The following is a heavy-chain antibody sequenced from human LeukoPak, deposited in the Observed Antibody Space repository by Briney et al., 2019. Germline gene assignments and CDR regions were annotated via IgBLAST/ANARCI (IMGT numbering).Heavy chain of an antibody. J-gene: IGHJ4*02. Sequence: AGGSLRLSCAASGFTVSSNYMSWVRQAPGKGLEWVSYISSSGSTIYYADSVKGRFTISRDNAKNSLYLHMNSLRAEDTAVYYCARGNSDYDHDYWGQGTLVTVSS. CDR1: GFTVSSNY. CDR3: ARGNSDYDHDY. V-gene: IGHV3-11*04. D-gene: IGHD5-12*01. CDR2: ISSSGSTI.